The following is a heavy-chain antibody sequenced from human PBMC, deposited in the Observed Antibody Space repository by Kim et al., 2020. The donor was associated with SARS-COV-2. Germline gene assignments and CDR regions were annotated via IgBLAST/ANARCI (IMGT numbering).Heavy chain of an antibody. CDR3: ARGRAGVVPAPVLGIGPPYEYFLMDA. J-gene: IGHJ6*02. V-gene: IGHV4-34*01. D-gene: IGHD2-2*01. CDR2: IDQSGTI. CDR1: GGSLSGYR. Sequence: SETLSLTCAVYGGSLSGYRWSWIRQPPGKGLEWIGEIDQSGTINHNPSLKSRVTMSIDTSKNQFSLKLTSVTAADTGFYHCARGRAGVVPAPVLGIGPPYEYFLMDAWGHGDTVTVSS.